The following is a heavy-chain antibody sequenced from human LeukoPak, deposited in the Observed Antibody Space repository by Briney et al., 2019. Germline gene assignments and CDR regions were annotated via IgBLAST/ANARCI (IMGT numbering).Heavy chain of an antibody. V-gene: IGHV1-18*01. CDR1: GYTFTSYG. J-gene: IGHJ4*02. CDR3: ARITIFGVVRLVDY. CDR2: ISAYNGNT. Sequence: ASVKVSCKASGYTFTSYGISWVRQAPGQGLEWMGWISAYNGNTNYVQKLQGRVTMTTDTSTSTAYMGLRSLRSDDTAVYYCARITIFGVVRLVDYWGQGTLATVSS. D-gene: IGHD3-3*01.